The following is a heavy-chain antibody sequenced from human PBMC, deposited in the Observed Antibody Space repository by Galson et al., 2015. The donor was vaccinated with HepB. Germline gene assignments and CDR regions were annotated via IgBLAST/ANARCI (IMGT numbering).Heavy chain of an antibody. V-gene: IGHV3-7*03. CDR1: GFNFSPYW. Sequence: SLRLSCAASGFNFSPYWMTWVRQAPGKGLEWVANINQDGSEKYYVDSVKGRFTISRDNAKNSLFLQMTSLRPEDTAIYYCVRDRCTGGSCYPYYFYYYGMDVWGQGTTVPVSS. CDR3: VRDRCTGGSCYPYYFYYYGMDV. CDR2: INQDGSEK. D-gene: IGHD2-15*01. J-gene: IGHJ6*02.